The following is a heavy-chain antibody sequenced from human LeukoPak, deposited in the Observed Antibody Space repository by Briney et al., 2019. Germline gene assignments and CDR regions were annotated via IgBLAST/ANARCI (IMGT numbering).Heavy chain of an antibody. D-gene: IGHD2-2*01. CDR3: AHVVVPAAISV. J-gene: IGHJ6*02. Sequence: SGPTLVNPTQTLTLTCTFSGFSLGTSGVGVGWIRQPPGKALEWLALIYWDDDKRYSPSLKSRPTITKDTTKNQVVLTMTNMDPVDTATYYCAHVVVPAAISVWGQGTTVTVSS. CDR1: GFSLGTSGVG. V-gene: IGHV2-5*02. CDR2: IYWDDDK.